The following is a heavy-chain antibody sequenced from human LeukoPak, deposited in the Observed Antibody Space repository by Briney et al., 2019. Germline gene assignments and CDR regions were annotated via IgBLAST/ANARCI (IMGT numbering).Heavy chain of an antibody. J-gene: IGHJ6*03. D-gene: IGHD1-20*01. Sequence: SETLPVTCAVYGGSFTDYYWSWIRQPPGKGLEWIGEINHSGSTNYNPSLKSRVTISVDTSKNQFSLKLSSVTAADTAVYYCASLTGTTDYYHYYMDVWGKGTTVTVSS. CDR3: ASLTGTTDYYHYYMDV. CDR1: GGSFTDYY. CDR2: INHSGST. V-gene: IGHV4-34*01.